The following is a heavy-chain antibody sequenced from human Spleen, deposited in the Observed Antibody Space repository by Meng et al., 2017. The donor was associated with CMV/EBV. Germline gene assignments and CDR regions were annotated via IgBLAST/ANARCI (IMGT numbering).Heavy chain of an antibody. J-gene: IGHJ4*02. CDR1: GGSISTYY. CDR3: AKTQLLWFGKSVV. V-gene: IGHV4-38-2*02. D-gene: IGHD3-10*01. CDR2: IYHSGIT. Sequence: SETLSLTCTVSGGSISTYYWYWIRQPPGKGLEWIGSIYHSGITFYNPSLKSRITISVDTSKNFFSLNLSSVTAADTAVYYCAKTQLLWFGKSVVWGQGTLVTVSS.